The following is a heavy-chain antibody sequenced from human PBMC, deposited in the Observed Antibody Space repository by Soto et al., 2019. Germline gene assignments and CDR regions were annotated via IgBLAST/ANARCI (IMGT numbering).Heavy chain of an antibody. J-gene: IGHJ3*02. CDR2: INSDGSST. D-gene: IGHD6-13*01. CDR3: ARELINDSSSWYDAFDI. CDR1: GFTFSSYW. V-gene: IGHV3-74*01. Sequence: GESLKISCAASGFTFSSYWMHWVRQAPGKGLVWVSRINSDGSSTSYADSVKGRFTISRDNAKNTLYLQMNSLRAEDTAVYYCARELINDSSSWYDAFDIWGKGTMVTVSS.